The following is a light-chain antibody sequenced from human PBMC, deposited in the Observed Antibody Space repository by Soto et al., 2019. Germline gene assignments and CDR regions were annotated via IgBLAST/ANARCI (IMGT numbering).Light chain of an antibody. V-gene: IGKV3-20*01. CDR1: QSVSSSY. Sequence: ENVLTQSPDTLSLSPGERATLSCRASQSVSSSYLAWYQQKPGQAPSLLIYNASSRATGIRDRFSGGGSKTDFALTISRLEPEDFAVYYCQQCGSSPWTFGRGTKVDIK. CDR2: NAS. CDR3: QQCGSSPWT. J-gene: IGKJ1*01.